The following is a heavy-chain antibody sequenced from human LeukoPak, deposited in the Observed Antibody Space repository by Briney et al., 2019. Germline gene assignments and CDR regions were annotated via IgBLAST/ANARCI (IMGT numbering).Heavy chain of an antibody. J-gene: IGHJ5*02. V-gene: IGHV1-18*01. CDR3: ARVGRNRYYSDRSGYLGGWFDP. CDR2: ISAYNGYT. CDR1: GYTLTSYG. D-gene: IGHD3-22*01. Sequence: GASVKVSCKASGYTLTSYGISWVRQAPGQGLEWMGWISAYNGYTHYAQKLQDRVTMTTDTSTSTAYMDLRSLRSDDTAVYYCARVGRNRYYSDRSGYLGGWFDPWGQGTLVTVSS.